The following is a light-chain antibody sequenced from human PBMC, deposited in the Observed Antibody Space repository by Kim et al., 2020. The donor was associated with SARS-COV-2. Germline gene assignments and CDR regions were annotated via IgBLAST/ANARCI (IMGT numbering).Light chain of an antibody. CDR3: GTWDSSLSANWV. J-gene: IGLJ3*02. CDR1: SSNIGNNY. Sequence: KATIYCSGSSSNIGNNYVSWYQQLPGTAPKLLIYDNNKRPSGIPDRFSGSKSGTSATLGITGLQTGDEADYYCGTWDSSLSANWVFGGGTQLTVL. CDR2: DNN. V-gene: IGLV1-51*01.